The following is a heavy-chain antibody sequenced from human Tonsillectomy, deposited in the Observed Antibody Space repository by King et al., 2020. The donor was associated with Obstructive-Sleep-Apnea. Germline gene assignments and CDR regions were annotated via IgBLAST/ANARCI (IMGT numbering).Heavy chain of an antibody. CDR1: GTSITDYY. J-gene: IGHJ4*02. CDR3: ARHRGVEDYGGYGDYFDY. V-gene: IGHV4-59*08. D-gene: IGHD4/OR15-4a*01. Sequence: QLQESGPGLVKPSETLSLTCTVSGTSITDYYWSWIRQPPGKGLEWIGYMYYSGNTNFNPSLKSRVTISADTSKLQFSLRLSSVPAADTAVYYCARHRGVEDYGGYGDYFDYWGQGTLVTVSS. CDR2: MYYSGNT.